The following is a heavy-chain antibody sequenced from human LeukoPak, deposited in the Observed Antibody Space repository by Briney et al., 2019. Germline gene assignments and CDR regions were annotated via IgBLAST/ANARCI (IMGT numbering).Heavy chain of an antibody. CDR1: GFTFSSYA. CDR2: ISGSGGST. V-gene: IGHV3-23*01. Sequence: PGGSLRLSCAGSGFTFSSYAMSWVRQAPGKGLEWVSAISGSGGSTYYADSVKGRFTISRDNSKNTLYLQMNSLRAEDTAVYYCARPCPGSSDAFDIWGQGTMVTVSS. J-gene: IGHJ3*02. CDR3: ARPCPGSSDAFDI.